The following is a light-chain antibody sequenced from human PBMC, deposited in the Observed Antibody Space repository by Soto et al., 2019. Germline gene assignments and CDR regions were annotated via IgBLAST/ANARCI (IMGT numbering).Light chain of an antibody. V-gene: IGLV3-21*02. Sequence: SYELTQPPSVSVAPGQTARITCGGNNIGRKSVHWYQQKPGQAPVLVVYDDSDRPSGIPERFSGSNSGNTATLTISRVEDGDEAYYYCGVCDSGRDHYVFGGGTKLTVL. J-gene: IGLJ1*01. CDR1: NIGRKS. CDR2: DDS. CDR3: GVCDSGRDHYV.